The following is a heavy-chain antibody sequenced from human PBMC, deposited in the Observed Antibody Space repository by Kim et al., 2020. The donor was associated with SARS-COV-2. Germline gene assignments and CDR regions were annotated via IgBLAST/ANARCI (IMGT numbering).Heavy chain of an antibody. J-gene: IGHJ6*02. CDR3: ARGREPYYYGSGTYHKGGAYYYYGMDV. D-gene: IGHD3-10*01. V-gene: IGHV1-2*06. CDR2: INPNSGGT. Sequence: ASVKVSCKASGYTFTCYYMHWVRQAPGQGLEWMGRINPNSGGTNYAQKFQGRVTMTRDTSISTAYMELSRLRSDDTAVYYCARGREPYYYGSGTYHKGGAYYYYGMDVWGQGTTVTVSS. CDR1: GYTFTCYY.